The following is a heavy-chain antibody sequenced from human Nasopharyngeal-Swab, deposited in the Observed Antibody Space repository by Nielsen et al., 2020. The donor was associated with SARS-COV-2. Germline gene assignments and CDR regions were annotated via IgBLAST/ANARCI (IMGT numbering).Heavy chain of an antibody. J-gene: IGHJ3*02. CDR2: VSGSGGST. CDR1: GFTFRSYA. V-gene: IGHV3-23*01. Sequence: GGSLRLSCAASGFTFRSYAMSWVRQAPGKGLEWVSAVSGSGGSTYYADSVKGRFTISRDNSKHTLYLQMNSLRAEDTAVYYCAKAMIVVAYDAFDTWGQGTMVTVFS. CDR3: AKAMIVVAYDAFDT. D-gene: IGHD3-22*01.